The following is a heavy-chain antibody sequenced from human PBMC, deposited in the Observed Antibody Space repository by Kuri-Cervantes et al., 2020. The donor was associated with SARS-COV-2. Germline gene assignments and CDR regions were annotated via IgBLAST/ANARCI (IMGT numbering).Heavy chain of an antibody. V-gene: IGHV4-34*01. D-gene: IGHD2-2*01. CDR1: GGSFSGYY. CDR2: INHSGST. J-gene: IGHJ1*01. CDR3: ARGKVVVVPAAPGKGYFQH. Sequence: SQTLSLTCAVYGGSFSGYYWSWIRQPPGKGLEWIGEINHSGSTNYNPSLVSRVTISVDTSKNQFSLKLSSVTAADTAVYYCARGKVVVVPAAPGKGYFQHWGQGTLVTVSS.